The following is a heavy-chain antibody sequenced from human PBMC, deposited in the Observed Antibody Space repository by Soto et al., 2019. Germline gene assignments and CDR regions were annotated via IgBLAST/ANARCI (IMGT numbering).Heavy chain of an antibody. Sequence: SGPTLVNPTQTLTLTCTFSGFSLSTSGMRVSWIRQPPGKALEWLARTDWDDDKFYSTSLKTRLTISKDTSKNQVVLTMTNMDPVDTATYYCARTLTYYYDSSGYSYFDYWGQGTLVTVSS. V-gene: IGHV2-70*04. J-gene: IGHJ4*02. CDR3: ARTLTYYYDSSGYSYFDY. CDR1: GFSLSTSGMR. CDR2: TDWDDDK. D-gene: IGHD3-22*01.